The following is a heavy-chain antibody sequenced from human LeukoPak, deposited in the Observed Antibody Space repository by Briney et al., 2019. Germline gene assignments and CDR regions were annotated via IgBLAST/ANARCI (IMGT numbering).Heavy chain of an antibody. CDR3: ARDVFIGGYSNWFDP. V-gene: IGHV3-64*01. Sequence: PGGSLRLSCAASGFTLSRHAMHWVRQAPGKGLEFVSAISSNGGSTYYANSVKGRFTISRDNAKNSLYLQMNSLRAEDTAVYYCARDVFIGGYSNWFDPWGQGTLVTVSS. CDR2: ISSNGGST. CDR1: GFTLSRHA. J-gene: IGHJ5*02. D-gene: IGHD3-22*01.